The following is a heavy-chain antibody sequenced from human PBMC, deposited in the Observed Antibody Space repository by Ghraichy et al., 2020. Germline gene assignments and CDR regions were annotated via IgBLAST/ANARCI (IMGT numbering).Heavy chain of an antibody. Sequence: GESLNISCVGSGFTFSGYSMNWVRQSPGKGLEWVSYISSSGRNKFYADSVKGRFTISRDNAKNSLSLQMNSLRDEDTAVYFCARGSTVVRFYYYGGMDVWGQGTTVTVSS. J-gene: IGHJ6*02. CDR3: ARGSTVVRFYYYGGMDV. CDR2: ISSSGRNK. CDR1: GFTFSGYS. V-gene: IGHV3-48*02. D-gene: IGHD4-23*01.